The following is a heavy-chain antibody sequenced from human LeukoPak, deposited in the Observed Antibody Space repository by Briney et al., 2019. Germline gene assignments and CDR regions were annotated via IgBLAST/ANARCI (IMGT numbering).Heavy chain of an antibody. Sequence: GGSLRLSCAASGFTFSTYWMSWVRQLPGKGLEWVANINQDGTEKYYVDSVKGRFTISRDNAKNSLDLQMNSLRVEDTGIYYCVKVAKYYYGSETYYFFEHWGQGTPVTASS. J-gene: IGHJ1*01. V-gene: IGHV3-7*01. CDR1: GFTFSTYW. CDR2: INQDGTEK. D-gene: IGHD3-10*01. CDR3: VKVAKYYYGSETYYFFEH.